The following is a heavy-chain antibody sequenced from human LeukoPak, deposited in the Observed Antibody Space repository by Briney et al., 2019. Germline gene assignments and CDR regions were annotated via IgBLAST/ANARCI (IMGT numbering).Heavy chain of an antibody. Sequence: GASVKVSCKASGYTFTSYGISWVRQAPGQGLEWMGRIIPILGIANYAQKFQGRVTITADKSTSTAYMELSSLRSEDTAVYYCARALGRGYGMDVWGQGTTVTVSS. CDR2: IIPILGIA. CDR3: ARALGRGYGMDV. D-gene: IGHD2-15*01. J-gene: IGHJ6*02. CDR1: GYTFTSYG. V-gene: IGHV1-69*04.